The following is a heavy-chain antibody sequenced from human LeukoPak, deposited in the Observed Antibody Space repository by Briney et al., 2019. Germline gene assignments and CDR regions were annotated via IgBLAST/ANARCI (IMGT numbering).Heavy chain of an antibody. CDR2: ISRSSSFT. V-gene: IGHV3-11*06. D-gene: IGHD5-18*01. Sequence: GGSLRLSCAASGFIFSDYYMSWICQAPGKGLEFVSNISRSSSFTNYADSVKGRFTISRDNAKNSLYLQMNSLRDEDTAVYYCARDQERYSYGHGFDYWGQGTLVTVSS. CDR3: ARDQERYSYGHGFDY. CDR1: GFIFSDYY. J-gene: IGHJ4*02.